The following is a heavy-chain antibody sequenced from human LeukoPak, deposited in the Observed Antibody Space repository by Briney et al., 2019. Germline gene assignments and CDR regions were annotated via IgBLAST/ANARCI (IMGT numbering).Heavy chain of an antibody. CDR1: GFTFSSYD. CDR2: IGTAGDT. Sequence: GGSLRLSCAASGFTFSSYDMHWVRHATGKGLEWVSAIGTAGDTYYPGSVKGRFTISRENAKNSLYLQMNSLRAGDTAVYYCARDALSHGMDVWGQGTTVTVSS. V-gene: IGHV3-13*01. J-gene: IGHJ6*02. CDR3: ARDALSHGMDV. D-gene: IGHD2/OR15-2a*01.